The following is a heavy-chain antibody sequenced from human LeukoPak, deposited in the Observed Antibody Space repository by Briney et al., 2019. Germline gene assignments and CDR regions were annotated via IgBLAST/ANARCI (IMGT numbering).Heavy chain of an antibody. CDR1: GFTFSSYA. D-gene: IGHD3-22*01. CDR3: AKTYDSSGYYYRFDY. V-gene: IGHV3-23*01. J-gene: IGHJ4*02. CDR2: ISGSGGST. Sequence: QSGGSLRLSCAASGFTFSSYAMSWVRQAPGKGLEWVSAISGSGGSTYYADSVKGRFTISRDNSKNTLYLQMNSLRAEDTAVYYCAKTYDSSGYYYRFDYWGQGTLVTVSS.